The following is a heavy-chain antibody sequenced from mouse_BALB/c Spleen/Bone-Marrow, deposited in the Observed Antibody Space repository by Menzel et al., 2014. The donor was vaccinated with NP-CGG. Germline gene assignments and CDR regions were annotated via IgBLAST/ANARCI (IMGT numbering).Heavy chain of an antibody. D-gene: IGHD2-14*01. CDR3: ARGDYRYDETMDY. CDR2: ISLYSGNT. J-gene: IGHJ4*01. CDR1: GYTLTDYG. Sequence: VQLQQSGPELVRPGVSVKISCKGSGYTLTDYGMHWVKQSHAKSLEWIGLISLYSGNTNYNQKFKDKATMTVDKSSSTAYMELARLTSEDSAIYYCARGDYRYDETMDYWGQGTSVTVSS. V-gene: IGHV1-67*01.